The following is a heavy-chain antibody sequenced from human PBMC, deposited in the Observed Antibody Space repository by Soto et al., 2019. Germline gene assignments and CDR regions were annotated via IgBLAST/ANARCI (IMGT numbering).Heavy chain of an antibody. CDR3: ARMGDVPYYYYGMDV. J-gene: IGHJ6*02. V-gene: IGHV1-18*01. CDR1: GYTFSRSG. D-gene: IGHD3-16*01. CDR2: INGYNGNT. Sequence: QVQLVQSGAEVKKPGASVKVSCKASGYTFSRSGISWVRQAPGQGLEWMGWINGYNGNTNYTQKMQGRIPMTPDTPTRTAYLELRSLRSDDTAVYYCARMGDVPYYYYGMDVWGQGTTVIVPS.